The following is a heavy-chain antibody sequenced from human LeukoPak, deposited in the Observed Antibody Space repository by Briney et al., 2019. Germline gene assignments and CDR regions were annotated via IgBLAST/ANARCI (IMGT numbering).Heavy chain of an antibody. CDR2: IYYSGST. CDR3: ARRRAMGSGSLDY. V-gene: IGHV4-39*01. D-gene: IGHD3-10*01. J-gene: IGHJ4*02. Sequence: SETLSLTCTVSGGSISSSSYYWGWIRQPTGKGLERIGSIYYSGSTYYNPSLKSRVTISVDTSKNQFSLRLSSVTAADTAVYYCARRRAMGSGSLDYWGQGTLVTVSS. CDR1: GGSISSSSYY.